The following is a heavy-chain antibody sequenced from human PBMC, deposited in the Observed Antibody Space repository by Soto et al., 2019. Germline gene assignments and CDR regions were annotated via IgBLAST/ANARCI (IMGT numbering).Heavy chain of an antibody. J-gene: IGHJ4*02. CDR2: INHSGST. CDR3: ARGQVAGTLHYFDY. Sequence: PSETLSLTCAVYGGSSSGYYWSWIRQPPGKGLEWIGEINHSGSTNYNPSLKSRVTISVDTSKNQFSLKLSPVTAADTAVYYCARGQVAGTLHYFDYWGQGTLVTVSS. D-gene: IGHD6-19*01. CDR1: GGSSSGYY. V-gene: IGHV4-34*01.